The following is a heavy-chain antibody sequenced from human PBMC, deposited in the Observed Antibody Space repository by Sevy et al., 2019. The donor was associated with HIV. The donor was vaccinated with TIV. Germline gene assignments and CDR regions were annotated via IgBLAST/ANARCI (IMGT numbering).Heavy chain of an antibody. CDR3: ARGIGYCSGGSCYDYYYYGMDV. J-gene: IGHJ6*02. CDR1: GFTFSSYS. Sequence: GGSLRLSCAASGFTFSSYSMNWVRQAPGKGLEWVSYISSSSSTIYYADSVKGRFTISRDNAKNSLYLQMNSLRDEDTAVYYCARGIGYCSGGSCYDYYYYGMDVWGQGTTVTVSS. D-gene: IGHD2-15*01. CDR2: ISSSSSTI. V-gene: IGHV3-48*02.